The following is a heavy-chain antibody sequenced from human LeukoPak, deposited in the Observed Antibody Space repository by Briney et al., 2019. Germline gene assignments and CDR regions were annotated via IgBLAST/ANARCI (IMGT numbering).Heavy chain of an antibody. V-gene: IGHV4-59*01. CDR3: ATMVVTPVVIVSGDFDY. J-gene: IGHJ4*02. CDR2: IYYSGST. Sequence: SETLSLTCTVSGGSISSYYWTWIRQPPGKGLEWIGYIYYSGSTNYNPSLKSRVTISVDTSKNQFSLKLTSVTAADTAVYYCATMVVTPVVIVSGDFDYWGQGTLVTVSS. D-gene: IGHD4-23*01. CDR1: GGSISSYY.